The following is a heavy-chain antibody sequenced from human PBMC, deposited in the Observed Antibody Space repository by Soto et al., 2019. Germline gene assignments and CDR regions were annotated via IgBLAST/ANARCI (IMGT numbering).Heavy chain of an antibody. J-gene: IGHJ6*02. V-gene: IGHV5-51*01. Sequence: PGQSLKISCKASGYSFTSYWIAWVRQLPGKGLEWMGIIYPDDSDARYSPSFQGRVTISVDKSISTAYLQWSSLKASDTAMYYCARRQQTQQQLLRYYYYGMDVWGQGTTVTVSS. CDR1: GYSFTSYW. CDR2: IYPDDSDA. D-gene: IGHD6-13*01. CDR3: ARRQQTQQQLLRYYYYGMDV.